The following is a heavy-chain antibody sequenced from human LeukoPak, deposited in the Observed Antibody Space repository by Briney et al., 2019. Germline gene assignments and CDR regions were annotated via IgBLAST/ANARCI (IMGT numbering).Heavy chain of an antibody. J-gene: IGHJ6*02. D-gene: IGHD2-15*01. CDR1: GYTFTSYY. Sequence: GASVKVSCKASGYTFTSYYMHWVRQAPGQGLEWMGVINPSGGSTSYAQKFQGRVTMTRDTSTSTVYMELSSLRSEDTAVYYCADDRGYCSGGSCYPLGMDVWGQGTTVTVSS. CDR3: ADDRGYCSGGSCYPLGMDV. V-gene: IGHV1-46*01. CDR2: INPSGGST.